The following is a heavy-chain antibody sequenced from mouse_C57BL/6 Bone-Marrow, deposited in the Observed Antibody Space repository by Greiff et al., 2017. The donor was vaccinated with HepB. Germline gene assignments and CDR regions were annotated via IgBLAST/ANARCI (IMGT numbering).Heavy chain of an antibody. V-gene: IGHV5-17*01. CDR1: GFTFSDYG. J-gene: IGHJ4*01. Sequence: VQLQQSGGGLVKPGGSLKLSCAASGFTFSDYGMHWVRQAPEKGLEWVAYISSGSSTIYYADTVKGRFTISRDNAKNTLFLQMTSLRSEDTAMYYCADDGYYEVMDYGGQGTSVTVSS. CDR3: ADDGYYEVMDY. CDR2: ISSGSSTI. D-gene: IGHD2-3*01.